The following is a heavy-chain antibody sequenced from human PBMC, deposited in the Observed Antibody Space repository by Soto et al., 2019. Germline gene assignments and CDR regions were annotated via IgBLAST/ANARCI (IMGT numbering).Heavy chain of an antibody. CDR1: GFTFSAFY. CDR2: ISGGGTTI. CDR3: ARDYSALYYTMDV. J-gene: IGHJ6*02. Sequence: GWSLRLSCAASGFTFSAFYMSWIRQAPGKGLEWVSDISGGGTTIYYADSVKGRFTISRDNAKNSLYLQMSSLRAEDTAVYYCARDYSALYYTMDVWGQGTPGTVSS. V-gene: IGHV3-11*01. D-gene: IGHD2-15*01.